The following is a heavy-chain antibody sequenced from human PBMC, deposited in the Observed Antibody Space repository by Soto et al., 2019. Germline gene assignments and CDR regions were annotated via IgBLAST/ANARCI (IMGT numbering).Heavy chain of an antibody. J-gene: IGHJ4*01. CDR2: INAGNGNT. Sequence: VKVSRKRAGYGFSGYALHWLRQAPGQRLERMGCINAGNGNTKYSQNFQGRVTITRDTSASTAYMELSSLISEDTAVFYYARRPGYSYCDYWGHGTLVTVSS. CDR3: ARRPGYSYCDY. CDR1: GYGFSGYA. V-gene: IGHV1-3*01. D-gene: IGHD5-18*01.